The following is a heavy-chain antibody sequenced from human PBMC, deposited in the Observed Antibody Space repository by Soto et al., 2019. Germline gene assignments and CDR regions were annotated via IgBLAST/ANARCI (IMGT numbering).Heavy chain of an antibody. CDR1: GGSISSGGYY. CDR3: ARDLGSPFVVVPDYGMDV. D-gene: IGHD2-2*01. V-gene: IGHV4-31*03. CDR2: IYYSGST. J-gene: IGHJ6*02. Sequence: SETLSLTCTVSGGSISSGGYYWSWIRQHPGKGLEWIGYIYYSGSTYYNPSLKSRVTISVDTSKNQFSLKLSSVTAADTAVYYFARDLGSPFVVVPDYGMDVWGQGTTVTVSS.